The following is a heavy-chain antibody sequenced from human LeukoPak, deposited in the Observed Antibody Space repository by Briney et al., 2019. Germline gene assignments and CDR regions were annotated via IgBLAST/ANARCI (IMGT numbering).Heavy chain of an antibody. CDR1: GYTFTSYD. CDR2: MNPNSGNT. Sequence: ASVKVSCKASGYTFTSYDINWVRQATGQGLEWMGWMNPNSGNTGYAQKFQGRVTITRNTSISTAYMELSSLRSEDTAVYYCARGLEEYYDSSGYYYHDSWFDPWGQGTLVTVSS. J-gene: IGHJ5*02. V-gene: IGHV1-8*03. CDR3: ARGLEEYYDSSGYYYHDSWFDP. D-gene: IGHD3-22*01.